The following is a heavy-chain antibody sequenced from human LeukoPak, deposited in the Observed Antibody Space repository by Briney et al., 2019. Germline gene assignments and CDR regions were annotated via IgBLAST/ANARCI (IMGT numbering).Heavy chain of an antibody. D-gene: IGHD2-2*02. V-gene: IGHV3-30-3*01. J-gene: IGHJ4*02. CDR2: ISYDGSNK. Sequence: GGSLRLSCAASGFTFSSYAMHWVRQAPGKGLEWVAVISYDGSNKYYADSVKGRFTISRDNSKNTLYLQMNSLRAEDTAVYYCARGELRYCSSTSCYTGVDYWGQGTLVTVSS. CDR1: GFTFSSYA. CDR3: ARGELRYCSSTSCYTGVDY.